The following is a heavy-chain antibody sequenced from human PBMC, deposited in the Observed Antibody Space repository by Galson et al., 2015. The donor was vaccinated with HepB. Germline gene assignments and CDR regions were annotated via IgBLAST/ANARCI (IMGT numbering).Heavy chain of an antibody. CDR2: ISTYGGNT. CDR1: GYTFTSNG. J-gene: IGHJ4*02. D-gene: IGHD4/OR15-4a*01. Sequence: SVKVSCKASGYTFTSNGISWVRQTPGQGLEWLGWISTYGGNTNYAQKFQGRITLTRDTSTSIAYVKLRSLRSDDTAVYYCARDRDYRFDYWGQGTLVTVSS. CDR3: ARDRDYRFDY. V-gene: IGHV1-18*04.